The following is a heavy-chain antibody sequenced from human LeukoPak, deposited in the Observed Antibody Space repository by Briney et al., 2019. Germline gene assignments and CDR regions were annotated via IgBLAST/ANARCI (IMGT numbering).Heavy chain of an antibody. CDR2: ISSSSRYI. Sequence: GGSLRLSCVASGFTFSSYNMNWVRQAPGKGLEWVSSISSSSRYIYYTDSVKGRFTISRDNAKNLLYLQMNSLRAEDTGVYYXXXXXXXXXXGYYWKTLYYFDYWGQGTLVTVSS. D-gene: IGHD3-22*01. V-gene: IGHV3-21*04. CDR3: XXXXXXXXXGYYWKTLYYFDY. CDR1: GFTFSSYN. J-gene: IGHJ4*02.